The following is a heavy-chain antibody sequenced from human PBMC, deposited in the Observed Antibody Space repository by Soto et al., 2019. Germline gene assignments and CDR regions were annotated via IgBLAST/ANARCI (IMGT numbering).Heavy chain of an antibody. Sequence: ASVKVSCKASGYTFTSYDINWVRQATGQGLEWMGWMNPNSGNTGYAQKFQGRVTMTRNTSISTAYMELSSLRSEDTAVYYCARTGGSGSTYYYYYMDVWGKGTTVTVSS. CDR1: GYTFTSYD. J-gene: IGHJ6*03. V-gene: IGHV1-8*01. CDR3: ARTGGSGSTYYYYYMDV. D-gene: IGHD3-10*01. CDR2: MNPNSGNT.